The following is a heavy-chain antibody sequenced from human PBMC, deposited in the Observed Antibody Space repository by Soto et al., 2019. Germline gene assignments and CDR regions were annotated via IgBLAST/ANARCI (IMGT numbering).Heavy chain of an antibody. V-gene: IGHV4-34*01. CDR2: INHSGST. CDR3: ARGSSSWYVTYYYYYMDV. D-gene: IGHD6-13*01. Sequence: LSLTCAVYGGSFSGYYWSWIRQPPGKGLEWIGEINHSGSTNYNPSLKSRVTISVDTSKNQFSLKLSSVTAADTAVYYCARGSSSWYVTYYYYYMDVWGKGTTVTVS. J-gene: IGHJ6*03. CDR1: GGSFSGYY.